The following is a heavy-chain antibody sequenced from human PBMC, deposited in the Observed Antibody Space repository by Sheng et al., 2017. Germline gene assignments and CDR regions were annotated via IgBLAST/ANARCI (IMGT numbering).Heavy chain of an antibody. J-gene: IGHJ4*01. CDR3: ARAGLLWFGEFGDYF. Sequence: EVQLVESGGGLVQPGRSLRLSCAASGFTFDDYAMHWVRQAPGKGLEWVSGISWNSGSIGYADSVKGRFTISRDNAKNSLYLQMNSLRAEDTALYYCARAGLLWFGEFGDYF. CDR2: ISWNSGSI. V-gene: IGHV3-9*01. CDR1: GFTFDDYA. D-gene: IGHD3-10*01.